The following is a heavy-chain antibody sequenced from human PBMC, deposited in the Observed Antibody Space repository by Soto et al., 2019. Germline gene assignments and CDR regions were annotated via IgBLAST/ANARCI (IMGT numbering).Heavy chain of an antibody. CDR1: GYTFTSYA. V-gene: IGHV1-3*01. J-gene: IGHJ6*02. D-gene: IGHD1-20*01. CDR3: ARWSGMDGMDV. Sequence: QVQLVQSGAEVKKPGASVKVSCKASGYTFTSYAMHWVRQAPGQRLEWMGWINAGNGNTKYSQKFQGRVTITRDTSASTADMELSSLRSEDTAVYYCARWSGMDGMDVWGQGTTVTVSS. CDR2: INAGNGNT.